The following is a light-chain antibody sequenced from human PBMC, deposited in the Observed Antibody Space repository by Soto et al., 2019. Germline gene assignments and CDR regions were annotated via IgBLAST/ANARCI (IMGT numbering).Light chain of an antibody. CDR2: GAS. Sequence: DIHMTQSPSSLSASVGDTVTITCRASQNIDMYLNWYQQKPGKAPRVLISGASNLQSGVPSRFGGSGSGTDFTLTISSLQSEDFATYYCQQYDNFPLTFGGGTKVDIK. V-gene: IGKV1-39*01. J-gene: IGKJ4*01. CDR1: QNIDMY. CDR3: QQYDNFPLT.